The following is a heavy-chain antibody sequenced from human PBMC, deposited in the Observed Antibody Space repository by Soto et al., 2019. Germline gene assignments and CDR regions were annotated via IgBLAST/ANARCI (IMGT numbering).Heavy chain of an antibody. J-gene: IGHJ4*02. CDR1: GFTFSSYW. D-gene: IGHD3-3*01. Sequence: GSLRLSCAASGFTFSSYWMHWVRQAPGKGLVWVSRINSDGSSTSYADSVKGRFTISRDNAKNTLYLQMNSLRAEDTAVYYCARVTTREPYYDFWSGYPLRYYFDYWGQGTLVTVSS. CDR3: ARVTTREPYYDFWSGYPLRYYFDY. CDR2: INSDGSST. V-gene: IGHV3-74*01.